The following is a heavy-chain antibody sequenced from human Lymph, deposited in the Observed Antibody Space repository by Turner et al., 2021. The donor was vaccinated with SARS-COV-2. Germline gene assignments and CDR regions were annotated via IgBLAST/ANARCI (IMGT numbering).Heavy chain of an antibody. CDR1: GGSMNSNY. J-gene: IGHJ5*02. CDR2: IYYRGST. D-gene: IGHD2-21*02. V-gene: IGHV4-59*01. CDR3: ARETVNNGVDP. Sequence: QVQLLESGPRLVKPLETLSLTCTVSGGSMNSNYWSWIRQPPGKRLEWIGYIYYRGSTNYNPSLESRVTISVDTSRNQFSLNLTSVTAADTAIYYCARETVNNGVDPWGQGTLVTVSS.